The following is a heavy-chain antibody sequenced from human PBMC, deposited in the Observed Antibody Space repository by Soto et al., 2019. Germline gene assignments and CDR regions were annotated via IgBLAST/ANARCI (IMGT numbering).Heavy chain of an antibody. CDR1: GFSISSDSY. D-gene: IGHD2-21*02. J-gene: IGHJ4*02. V-gene: IGHV4-38-2*01. CDR2: LSHSGRT. CDR3: GHLKTDTEVTPAPPLFDS. Sequence: SETLSLTCAVSGFSISSDSYWGWMRQSPGKGLEWIGTLSHSGRTFYNPSLKSRVTISADTTKNQFSLSLTSVTAADTAVYYCGHLKTDTEVTPAPPLFDSWRQGTPVTVSS.